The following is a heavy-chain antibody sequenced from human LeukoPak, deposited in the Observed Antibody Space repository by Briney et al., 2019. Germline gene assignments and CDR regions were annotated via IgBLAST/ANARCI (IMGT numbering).Heavy chain of an antibody. Sequence: ASVKVSCKASGYTFTSYYMHWVRQAPGQGLEWMGIINPSGGSTSYAQKFQGRVTITADESTSTAYMELSSLRSEDTAVYYCARGPYAGENWFDPWGQGTLVTVSS. CDR3: ARGPYAGENWFDP. D-gene: IGHD1-26*01. CDR1: GYTFTSYY. CDR2: INPSGGST. J-gene: IGHJ5*02. V-gene: IGHV1-46*01.